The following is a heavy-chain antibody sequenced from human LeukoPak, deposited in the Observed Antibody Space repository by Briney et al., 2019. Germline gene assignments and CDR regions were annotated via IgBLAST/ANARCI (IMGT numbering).Heavy chain of an antibody. CDR2: ISYDGSNE. J-gene: IGHJ4*02. CDR1: GFTFSDYG. V-gene: IGHV3-30*18. CDR3: GKDTFYHDTTGYYVFDS. Sequence: GRSLRLSCADSGFTFSDYGMHWVRQAPGKGLEWVAVISYDGSNENYAESVKGRFTVSRDNSKNTLYLQMNSLRAEDTAVYYCGKDTFYHDTTGYYVFDSWGQGTLVTVSS. D-gene: IGHD3-22*01.